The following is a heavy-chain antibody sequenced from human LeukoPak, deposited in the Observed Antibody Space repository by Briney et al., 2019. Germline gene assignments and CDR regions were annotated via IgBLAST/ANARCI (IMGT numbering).Heavy chain of an antibody. V-gene: IGHV1-69*13. Sequence: GASVKVSCKASGGTFSSYAISWVRQAPGQGLEWMGGIIPIFGTANYAQKFQGRVTITADESTSTAYMELSSLRSEDTAVYYCARNNVLRFLEWFEVSWFDPWAREPCSPSPQ. D-gene: IGHD3-3*01. CDR3: ARNNVLRFLEWFEVSWFDP. CDR2: IIPIFGTA. J-gene: IGHJ5*02. CDR1: GGTFSSYA.